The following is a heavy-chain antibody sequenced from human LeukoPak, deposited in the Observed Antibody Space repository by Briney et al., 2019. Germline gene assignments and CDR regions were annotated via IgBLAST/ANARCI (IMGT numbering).Heavy chain of an antibody. CDR2: TYYRSKWYN. CDR1: GDSVSSDSAA. CDR3: ASGVHSYYFDY. D-gene: IGHD3-10*01. V-gene: IGHV6-1*01. J-gene: IGHJ4*02. Sequence: SQTLSLTCAISGDSVSSDSAAWSWIRQSPSRGLEWLGRTYYRSKWYNEYAISVKSRITINPDTSKNQFSLQLNSVTPEDTAVYYCASGVHSYYFDYSGQGTLVTVSS.